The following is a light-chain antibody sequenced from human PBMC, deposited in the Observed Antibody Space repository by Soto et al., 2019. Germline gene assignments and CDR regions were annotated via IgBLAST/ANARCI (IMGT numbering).Light chain of an antibody. CDR3: QQYNSIRGT. V-gene: IGKV1-5*01. CDR2: DAS. CDR1: QSIGSW. Sequence: DIQMTQSPSTLSASVGDRVTITCRASQSIGSWLAWYQQKPGKAPKLLIYDASSLESGVPSRFSGSGSGTEFTLTISSLQPDDFATYYCQQYNSIRGTFGQGTKVEIK. J-gene: IGKJ1*01.